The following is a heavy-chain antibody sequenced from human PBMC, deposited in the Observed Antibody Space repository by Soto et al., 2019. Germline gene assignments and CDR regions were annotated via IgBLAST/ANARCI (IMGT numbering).Heavy chain of an antibody. CDR3: TRDSYISGYYYGMDV. V-gene: IGHV3-74*01. CDR2: INPDGTGT. J-gene: IGHJ6*02. Sequence: EVQLVESGGRLVQPGGSLRLSCAASGFTFSTYWMHCVRHIPGKGLMWVSRINPDGTGTNYADSVKGRFTISRDNAKNTLNLQMNSLRAEDTAVYYCTRDSYISGYYYGMDVWGPGTTITVSS. D-gene: IGHD3-3*02. CDR1: GFTFSTYW.